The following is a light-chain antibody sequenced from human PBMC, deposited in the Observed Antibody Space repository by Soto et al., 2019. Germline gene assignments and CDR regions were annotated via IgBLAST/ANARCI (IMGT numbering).Light chain of an antibody. CDR3: ETWDSNTYVV. CDR2: LEGSGSY. V-gene: IGLV4-60*02. Sequence: QPVLTQSSSASASLGSSVKLTCTLSSGHTSYIIAWHQQQPGEAPRYLMKLEGSGSYNKGSGVPDRFSGSSSGADRYLTISNLQFEDEADYYCETWDSNTYVVFGGGTKVTVL. J-gene: IGLJ2*01. CDR1: SGHTSYI.